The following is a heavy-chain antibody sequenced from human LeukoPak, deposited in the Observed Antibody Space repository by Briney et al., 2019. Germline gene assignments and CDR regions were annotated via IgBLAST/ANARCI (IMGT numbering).Heavy chain of an antibody. CDR2: INPNSGGT. Sequence: ASVKVSCKASGYTFTGYYMHWVRQAPGQGLEWMGWINPNSGGTNYAQKFQGRVTMTRDTSISTAYMELSRLRSDDTAVYYCARDLQTYSSSSGGYWGQGTLVTVSS. CDR3: ARDLQTYSSSSGGY. J-gene: IGHJ4*02. V-gene: IGHV1-2*02. D-gene: IGHD6-6*01. CDR1: GYTFTGYY.